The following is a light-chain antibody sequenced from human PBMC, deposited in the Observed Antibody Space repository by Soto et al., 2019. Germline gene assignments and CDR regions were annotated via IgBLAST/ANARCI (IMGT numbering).Light chain of an antibody. CDR3: QQYYSFPLT. CDR2: AAS. J-gene: IGKJ1*01. CDR1: QGISNY. Sequence: IQLTQSRSSLSASVGDRVTITCRASQGISNYLAWYQQKPGKVPKLLIYAASTLQSGVPSRFGGSGSGTDFTLTISCLQSEDFATYYCQQYYSFPLTFGQGTKVDI. V-gene: IGKV1-27*01.